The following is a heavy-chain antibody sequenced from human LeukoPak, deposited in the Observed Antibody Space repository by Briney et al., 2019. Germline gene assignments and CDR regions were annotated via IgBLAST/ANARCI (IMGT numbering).Heavy chain of an antibody. CDR1: GGSFSGYY. V-gene: IGHV4-34*01. D-gene: IGHD4-11*01. J-gene: IGHJ5*02. CDR3: ARAGGYSKTEFDP. CDR2: INRGGST. Sequence: PSETLSLTCAVYGGSFSGYYWSWVRQPPGKGLEWVGEINRGGSTNYNPSLKSRVTISVDTSKNQFSLKLSSVTAADTAVYYCARAGGYSKTEFDPWSQGTLVTVSS.